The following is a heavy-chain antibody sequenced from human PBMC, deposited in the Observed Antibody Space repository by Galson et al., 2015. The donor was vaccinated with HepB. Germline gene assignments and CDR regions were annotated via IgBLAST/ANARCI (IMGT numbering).Heavy chain of an antibody. Sequence: SVKVSCKASGYTFTDYDINWVRQATGQGLEWMGWMSPSRGNTGYAQKFQGRVTMTRDTSISTAYMELTRLTSEDTAVYYCAPDPAHCTGGVCLWGQGTLVTVSS. CDR1: GYTFTDYD. CDR3: APDPAHCTGGVCL. J-gene: IGHJ4*02. V-gene: IGHV1-8*01. D-gene: IGHD2-8*02. CDR2: MSPSRGNT.